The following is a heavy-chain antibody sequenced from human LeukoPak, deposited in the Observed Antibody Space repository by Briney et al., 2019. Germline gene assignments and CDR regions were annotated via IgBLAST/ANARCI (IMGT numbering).Heavy chain of an antibody. Sequence: SETLSLTRTVSGGSISTYYWSWIRQPPGKGLEWIGYIYYSGSTNYNPSLRSRVTISVDTSKNQFSLKVNFVTAADTAVYYCARVSGGYDDYWGQGALVTVSS. CDR2: IYYSGST. CDR3: ARVSGGYDDY. J-gene: IGHJ4*02. V-gene: IGHV4-59*01. CDR1: GGSISTYY. D-gene: IGHD5-12*01.